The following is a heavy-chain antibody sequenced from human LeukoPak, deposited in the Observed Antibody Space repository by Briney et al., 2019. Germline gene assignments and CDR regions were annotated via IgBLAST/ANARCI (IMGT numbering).Heavy chain of an antibody. CDR3: VKDTRIVVVTAKYYFDY. CDR2: ISSNGDST. V-gene: IGHV3-64D*09. D-gene: IGHD2-21*02. J-gene: IGHJ4*02. CDR1: GFTFSRSD. Sequence: GGSLRLSCSASGFTFSRSDMHWVRQAPGKGLEYVSAISSNGDSTYYADSVKGRFTISRDNPKNTLYLQMSSLRAEDTAVYYCVKDTRIVVVTAKYYFDYWGQGTLVTVSS.